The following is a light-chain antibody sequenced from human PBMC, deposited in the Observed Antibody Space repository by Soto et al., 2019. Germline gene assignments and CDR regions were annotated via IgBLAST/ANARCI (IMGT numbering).Light chain of an antibody. Sequence: DIPMTQSPSTLSASVGDRVTITCRASQSISSWLAWYQQNPGKAPKLLIYKASSLDSGVPSRFSGSGSGTEFTLTISSLQPDDFATYYCQQYNSYSITFGPGTKVDIK. J-gene: IGKJ3*01. CDR1: QSISSW. V-gene: IGKV1-5*03. CDR2: KAS. CDR3: QQYNSYSIT.